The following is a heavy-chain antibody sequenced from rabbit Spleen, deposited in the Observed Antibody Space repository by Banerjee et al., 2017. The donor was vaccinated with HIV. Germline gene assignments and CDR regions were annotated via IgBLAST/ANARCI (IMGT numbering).Heavy chain of an antibody. D-gene: IGHD4-1*01. CDR2: INTVTGKT. J-gene: IGHJ4*01. V-gene: IGHV1S40*01. CDR3: ARGDDSSGWGLYL. Sequence: QSLEESGGGLVQPGASLTLTCTASGFSFSSSYWMCWVRQAPGKGLEWIACINTVTGKTVYASWAKGRFIMSRISSTTVTLQMTSLTGADTATYFCARGDDSSGWGLYLWGQGTLVTVS. CDR1: GFSFSSSYW.